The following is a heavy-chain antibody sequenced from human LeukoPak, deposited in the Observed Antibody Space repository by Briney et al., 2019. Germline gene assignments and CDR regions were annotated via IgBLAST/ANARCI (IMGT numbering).Heavy chain of an antibody. CDR1: GFTFSSYA. Sequence: GGSLRLSCAASGFTFSSYAMRWVRQAPGKGLEWVSAISGSGGSTYHADSVKGRFTISRDNSKNTLYLQMNSLRAEDTAVYYCARRNIAAAALDYWGQGTLVTVSS. J-gene: IGHJ4*02. CDR3: ARRNIAAAALDY. D-gene: IGHD6-13*01. CDR2: ISGSGGST. V-gene: IGHV3-23*01.